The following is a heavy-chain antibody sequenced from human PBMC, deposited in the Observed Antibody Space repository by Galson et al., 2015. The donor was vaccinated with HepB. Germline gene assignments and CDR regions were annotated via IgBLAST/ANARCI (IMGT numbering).Heavy chain of an antibody. CDR3: VSGGNILYCTSTSCYWDY. V-gene: IGHV4-39*01. Sequence: ETLSLTCTVSGGSIRSISYYWGWIRQPPGKGLEWIASIYYSGTTYYSPSLKSRVTMSIDTSRNQFPLRLSSVTAADTAVYYCVSGGNILYCTSTSCYWDYWGQGALVTVSS. D-gene: IGHD2-2*01. J-gene: IGHJ4*02. CDR1: GGSIRSISYY. CDR2: IYYSGTT.